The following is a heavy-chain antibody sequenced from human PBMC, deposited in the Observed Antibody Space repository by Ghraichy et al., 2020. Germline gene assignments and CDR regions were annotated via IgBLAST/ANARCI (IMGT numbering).Heavy chain of an antibody. Sequence: GGSLRLSCVASGFSFGNSALSWVRQAPGRGLEWVSSTTSTGRITYYSDSVKGRFTISRDNSNNTLYLLMDSLRPEDTAIYYCAKVGAFLEYYFDYWGQGVLVTVCS. V-gene: IGHV3-23*01. CDR3: AKVGAFLEYYFDY. J-gene: IGHJ4*02. CDR1: GFSFGNSA. CDR2: TTSTGRIT. D-gene: IGHD3-3*01.